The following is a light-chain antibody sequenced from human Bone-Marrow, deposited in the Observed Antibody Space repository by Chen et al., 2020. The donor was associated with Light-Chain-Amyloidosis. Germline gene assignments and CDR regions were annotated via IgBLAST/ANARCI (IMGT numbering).Light chain of an antibody. CDR3: QVWDRSSDRPV. V-gene: IGLV3-21*02. CDR2: DDS. Sequence: SYVLTQPSSVSVAPGQTATIACGGNNIGSTSVHWYQQTPGQAPLLVVYDDSDRPSGIPERLSGANSGNTATLTSRRVEAGDEADEYCQVWDRSSDRPVFGGGTKLTVL. CDR1: NIGSTS. J-gene: IGLJ3*02.